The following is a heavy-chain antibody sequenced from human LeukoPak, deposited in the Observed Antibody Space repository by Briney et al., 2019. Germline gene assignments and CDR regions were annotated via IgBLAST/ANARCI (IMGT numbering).Heavy chain of an antibody. J-gene: IGHJ3*02. CDR1: GGSISSYY. D-gene: IGHD6-13*01. V-gene: IGHV4-4*07. CDR3: AGIAAAGGDAFDI. CDR2: IYTSGST. Sequence: PSETLTLTCTVSGGSISSYYWSWIWQPAGKGLEWIGRIYTSGSTNYNPSLKSRVTMSVDTSKNQFSLKLSSVTAADTAVYYCAGIAAAGGDAFDIRGQGTMVTVSS.